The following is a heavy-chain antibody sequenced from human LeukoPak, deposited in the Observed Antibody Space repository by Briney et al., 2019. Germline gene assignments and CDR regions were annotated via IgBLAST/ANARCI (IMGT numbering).Heavy chain of an antibody. CDR3: AKDRDYGDYVY. D-gene: IGHD4-17*01. J-gene: IGHJ4*02. Sequence: GRSLRLSCAASGFTFSSYGMHWVRQAPGKGLEWVAVISYDGSNKYYADSVKGRFTISRDNSKNTLYLQMNSLRAEDTAVYYCAKDRDYGDYVYWGQGTLVTVSS. CDR1: GFTFSSYG. CDR2: ISYDGSNK. V-gene: IGHV3-30*18.